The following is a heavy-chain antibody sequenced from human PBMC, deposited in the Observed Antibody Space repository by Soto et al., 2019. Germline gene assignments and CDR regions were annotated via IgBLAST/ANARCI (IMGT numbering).Heavy chain of an antibody. D-gene: IGHD2-2*01. Sequence: QLQLQESGSGLVKPSQTLSLTCAVAGGSISSGGYSWSWIRQPPGKGLEWIGYIYHSESTYYNPSLKSRVNISVDRSKNQFSLKLSSVTAADTAVYYCARARGLLPAVGPDYYYGMDVWGQGTTVTVSS. V-gene: IGHV4-30-2*01. J-gene: IGHJ6*02. CDR2: IYHSEST. CDR1: GGSISSGGYS. CDR3: ARARGLLPAVGPDYYYGMDV.